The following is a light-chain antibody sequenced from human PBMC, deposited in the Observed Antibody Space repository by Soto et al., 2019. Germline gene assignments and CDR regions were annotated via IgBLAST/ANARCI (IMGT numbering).Light chain of an antibody. CDR3: TSYAGSNNPVV. CDR2: GVN. Sequence: QSALTQPPSASGSPGQSVTISCTGTSSDVGSYNYVSWYQQHPDKAPKLIIYGVNELPSGVPDRFSGSKSGNTASLTVSGLQAEDEADYYCTSYAGSNNPVVFGGGTQLTVL. V-gene: IGLV2-8*01. CDR1: SSDVGSYNY. J-gene: IGLJ3*02.